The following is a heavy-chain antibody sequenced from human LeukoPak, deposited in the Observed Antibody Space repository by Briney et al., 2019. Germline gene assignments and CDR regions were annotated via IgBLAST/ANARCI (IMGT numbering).Heavy chain of an antibody. J-gene: IGHJ4*02. CDR3: ASRIVGTPDYFDY. Sequence: GGSLRLSCEASGFTFSTYCMSWVRQAPGKGLEWVANIMQDGNDKYYVDSVKGRFTISRDNAKNSLYLQLNSLRVEDTAVYYCASRIVGTPDYFDYWGQGTLVTVSS. D-gene: IGHD1-26*01. V-gene: IGHV3-7*01. CDR1: GFTFSTYC. CDR2: IMQDGNDK.